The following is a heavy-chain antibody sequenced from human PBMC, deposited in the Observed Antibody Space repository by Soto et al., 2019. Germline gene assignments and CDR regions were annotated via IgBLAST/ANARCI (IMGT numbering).Heavy chain of an antibody. J-gene: IGHJ4*02. CDR2: ISGSGGNT. D-gene: IGHD6-13*01. CDR1: GFTFSTYA. Sequence: PGGSLRLSCAASGFTFSTYAMSWVRQAPGKGLEWVSGISGSGGNTYYADSVKGRFTISRDNSKNTLYLQMNSLRAEDTAVYHCAKDRGSRHLYTSSWFRFDYWGQGTLVTVSS. V-gene: IGHV3-23*01. CDR3: AKDRGSRHLYTSSWFRFDY.